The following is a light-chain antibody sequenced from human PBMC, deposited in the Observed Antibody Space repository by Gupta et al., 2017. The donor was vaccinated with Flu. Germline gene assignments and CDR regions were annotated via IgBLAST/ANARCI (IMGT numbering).Light chain of an antibody. CDR1: QSISSW. J-gene: IGKJ2*03. CDR3: QQYNSYSPYS. CDR2: KAS. V-gene: IGKV1-5*03. Sequence: DIQMTHSPSTLSASVGDRVTITCRASQSISSWLGWYEQKPGKAPKLLIYKASSLESEVPSRFSGSGSGTEFTLTISSRQQDDFAAYYCQQYNSYSPYSFGQGTKLEIK.